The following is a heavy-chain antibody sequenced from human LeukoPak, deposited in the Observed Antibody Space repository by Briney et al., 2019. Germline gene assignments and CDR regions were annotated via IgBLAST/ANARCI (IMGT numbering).Heavy chain of an antibody. Sequence: GGSLRLSCAASGFTSSNAWMSWVRQAPGKGLEWVSGIVGGDGGTYYADSVKGRFIISRDNSKNTLYVQMNSLRAEDTAVYYCARGAVYYMDIWGKGTTVTISS. CDR3: ARGAVYYMDI. CDR1: GFTSSNAW. V-gene: IGHV3-23*01. CDR2: IVGGDGGT. J-gene: IGHJ6*03. D-gene: IGHD6-19*01.